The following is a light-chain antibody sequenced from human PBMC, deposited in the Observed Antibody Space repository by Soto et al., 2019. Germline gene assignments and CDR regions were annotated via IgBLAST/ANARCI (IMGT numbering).Light chain of an antibody. CDR2: DAS. CDR3: QQYGSSPPTYT. CDR1: QSVSSSY. V-gene: IGKV3D-20*01. J-gene: IGKJ2*01. Sequence: EIVLTQSPATLSLSPGERATLSCGASQSVSSSYLAWYQQKPGLAHRLLIYDASSSATGITDRFSGSASGIDFTLTISRLEPEDFAVYYCQQYGSSPPTYTVGQGTKLEIK.